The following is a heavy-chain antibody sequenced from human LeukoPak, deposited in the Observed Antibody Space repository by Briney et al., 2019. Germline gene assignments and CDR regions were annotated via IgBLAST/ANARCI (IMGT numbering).Heavy chain of an antibody. J-gene: IGHJ6*03. V-gene: IGHV1-69*05. Sequence: SVKVSCKASGGTFSSYAISWVRQAPGQGLEWMGRIIPIFGTANYAQKFQGRVTITTDESTSTAYMELSSLRSDDTAVYYCATRELVQDYYYMDVWGKGTTVTVSS. CDR3: ATRELVQDYYYMDV. CDR1: GGTFSSYA. CDR2: IIPIFGTA. D-gene: IGHD6-13*01.